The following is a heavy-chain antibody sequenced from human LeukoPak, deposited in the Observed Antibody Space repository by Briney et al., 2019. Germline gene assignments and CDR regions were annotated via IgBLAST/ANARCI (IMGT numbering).Heavy chain of an antibody. J-gene: IGHJ5*01. V-gene: IGHV3-11*04. Sequence: SGGSLRLSCAASGFTLRDYYMSWIRQAPGKGLEWVSYISSSGSTIYYADSVKGRFTISRDNAKNSLYLQMNGLRAEDTAAYYCAKGTSFGVVNNWFDSWGQGALVTVSS. CDR3: AKGTSFGVVNNWFDS. CDR1: GFTLRDYY. CDR2: ISSSGSTI. D-gene: IGHD3-3*01.